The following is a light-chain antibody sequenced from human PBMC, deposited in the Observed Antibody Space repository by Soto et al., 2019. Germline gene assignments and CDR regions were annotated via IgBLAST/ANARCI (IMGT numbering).Light chain of an antibody. CDR1: QDISTW. CDR3: QQAHSFVT. Sequence: DIQMTQSPSSVSAFVDDRVTITCRASQDISTWLAWYQQKPGKAPQLLIYSASTLQSGVPPRFSGSGSGTDFTLTITNLQPEDFATYFCQQAHSFVTFGGGTKVEMK. V-gene: IGKV1-12*01. CDR2: SAS. J-gene: IGKJ4*01.